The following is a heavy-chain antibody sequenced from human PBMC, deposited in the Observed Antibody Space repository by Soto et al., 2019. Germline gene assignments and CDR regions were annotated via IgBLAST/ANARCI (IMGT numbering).Heavy chain of an antibody. CDR2: ISYDGSNK. CDR1: GFTFSSYS. CDR3: ARDQEAMVLFNYYGMDV. D-gene: IGHD5-18*01. V-gene: IGHV3-30-3*01. J-gene: IGHJ6*02. Sequence: FLRLYCAASGFTFSSYSMHWVRQAPGKGLEWVAVISYDGSNKYYADSVKGRFTISRDNSKNTLYLQMNSLRAEDTAVYYCARDQEAMVLFNYYGMDVWGQGTTVTVSS.